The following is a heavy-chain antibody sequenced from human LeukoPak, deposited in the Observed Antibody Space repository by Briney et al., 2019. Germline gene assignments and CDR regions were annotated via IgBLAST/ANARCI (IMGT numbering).Heavy chain of an antibody. CDR2: INTDGSST. V-gene: IGHV3-74*01. CDR3: ASDDSSGYPHY. J-gene: IGHJ4*02. CDR1: GFTFSSYW. D-gene: IGHD3-22*01. Sequence: GGSLRLSCAASGFTFSSYWMHWVRQAPGKGLVWVSRINTDGSSTSYADSVKGRFTISRDNAKNTLYLQMNSLRAEDTAAYYCASDDSSGYPHYWGQGTLVTVSS.